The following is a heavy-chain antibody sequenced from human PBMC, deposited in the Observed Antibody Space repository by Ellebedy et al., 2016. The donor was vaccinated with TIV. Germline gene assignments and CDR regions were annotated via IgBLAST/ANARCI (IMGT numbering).Heavy chain of an antibody. D-gene: IGHD1-14*01. CDR1: GYSVTELS. Sequence: AASVKVSCKVSGYSVTELSIHWVRQAPGKGLEWMGGFDPEDDETVFAQNFQGRVTMTEDTFTDTAYMELSSLRSEDTAVYYCATDGPGEPHAKPYYHYYGMDVWGQGTTVTVSS. CDR2: FDPEDDET. V-gene: IGHV1-24*01. CDR3: ATDGPGEPHAKPYYHYYGMDV. J-gene: IGHJ6*02.